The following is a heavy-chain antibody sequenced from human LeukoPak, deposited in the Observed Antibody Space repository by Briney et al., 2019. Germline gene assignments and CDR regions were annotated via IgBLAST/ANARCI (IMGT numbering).Heavy chain of an antibody. D-gene: IGHD6-13*01. Sequence: PSETLSLTCIFTGGIHIRYLCNALGQPPGKGLEWIGYIYYSGSTNYNPSLKSRVTISVDTSKNQFSLKLSSATAADTAVYYCARTRRGAADVDYWGQGTLVTASS. CDR3: ARTRRGAADVDY. CDR2: IYYSGST. CDR1: GGIHIRYL. V-gene: IGHV4-59*01. J-gene: IGHJ4*02.